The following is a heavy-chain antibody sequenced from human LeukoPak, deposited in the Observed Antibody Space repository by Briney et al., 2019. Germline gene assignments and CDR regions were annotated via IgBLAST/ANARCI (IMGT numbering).Heavy chain of an antibody. Sequence: PSQTLSLTCTVSGGSISSYYWSWIRQPPGKGLEWIGYIYYSGSTNYNPSLKSRVTISVDTSKNQFSLKLSSVTAADTAVYYCARLDYGDYQLDYWGQGTLVTVSS. J-gene: IGHJ4*02. D-gene: IGHD4-17*01. CDR2: IYYSGST. CDR1: GGSISSYY. CDR3: ARLDYGDYQLDY. V-gene: IGHV4-59*01.